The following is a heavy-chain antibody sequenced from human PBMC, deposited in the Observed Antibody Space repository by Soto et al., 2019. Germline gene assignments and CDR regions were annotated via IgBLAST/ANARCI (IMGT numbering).Heavy chain of an antibody. CDR1: GFTFSSYS. CDR3: ARDLGYCSSTSCYVPHYYMDV. V-gene: IGHV3-48*01. Sequence: GGSLRLSCAASGFTFSSYSMNWVRQAPGKGLEWVSYISSSSSTIYYADHVKGRFTISRDNAKNSLYLQMNSLRAEDTTVYYCARDLGYCSSTSCYVPHYYMDVWGKGTTVTVSS. D-gene: IGHD2-2*01. CDR2: ISSSSSTI. J-gene: IGHJ6*03.